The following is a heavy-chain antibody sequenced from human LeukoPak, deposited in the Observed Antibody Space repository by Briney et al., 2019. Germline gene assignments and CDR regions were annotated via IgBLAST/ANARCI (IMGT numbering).Heavy chain of an antibody. D-gene: IGHD5-18*01. Sequence: PSETLSLTCAVSGGSISSGGYSWSWIRQPPGKGLEWIGYIYHSGSTYYNPSLKSRVTISVDRSKNQLSLKLSSVTAADTAVYYCARGVSVDTAMAADYWGQGTLVTVSS. V-gene: IGHV4-30-2*01. J-gene: IGHJ4*02. CDR3: ARGVSVDTAMAADY. CDR2: IYHSGST. CDR1: GGSISSGGYS.